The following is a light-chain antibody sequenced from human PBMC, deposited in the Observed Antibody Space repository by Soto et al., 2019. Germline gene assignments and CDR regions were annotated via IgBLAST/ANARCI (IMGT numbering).Light chain of an antibody. CDR2: GAS. V-gene: IGKV3-20*01. Sequence: SVLPQSTGTLSFSPGERATLSCRASQSVSSYLGWYQQKPGQAPRLLIYGASSRATGIPDRFSGSGSGTDFTLTISRLEPEDFAVYYCQQYNNWPPITFGQGTRLEIK. J-gene: IGKJ5*01. CDR3: QQYNNWPPIT. CDR1: QSVSSY.